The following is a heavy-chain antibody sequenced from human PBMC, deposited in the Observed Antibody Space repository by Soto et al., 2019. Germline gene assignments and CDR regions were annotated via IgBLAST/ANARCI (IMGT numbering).Heavy chain of an antibody. J-gene: IGHJ3*02. Sequence: GASVKVSCKASGYSFTSYGISWVRQAPGQGLEWMGWISAYNGNTNYAQKLQGRVTMTTDTSTSTAYMELRSLRSDDTAVYYCVRGDCSGGSCYSSAFDIWGQGTMVTVSS. D-gene: IGHD2-15*01. CDR2: ISAYNGNT. CDR1: GYSFTSYG. CDR3: VRGDCSGGSCYSSAFDI. V-gene: IGHV1-18*01.